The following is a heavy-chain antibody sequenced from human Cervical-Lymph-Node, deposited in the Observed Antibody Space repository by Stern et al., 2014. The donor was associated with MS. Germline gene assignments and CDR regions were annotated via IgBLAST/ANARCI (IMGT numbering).Heavy chain of an antibody. J-gene: IGHJ6*02. Sequence: VQLVESGPRLVKPSQTLSLTCTVSGGSIRSGGFYCTWVRQPAGKGPEWIGRMYATGGSTYNPSLQSRATIAVDTSKNQFSLTRRSVTAADTAIYYCVRDHDYYGMDVWGHGTTVTVSS. CDR3: VRDHDYYGMDV. V-gene: IGHV4-61*02. CDR2: MYATGGS. CDR1: GGSIRSGGFY.